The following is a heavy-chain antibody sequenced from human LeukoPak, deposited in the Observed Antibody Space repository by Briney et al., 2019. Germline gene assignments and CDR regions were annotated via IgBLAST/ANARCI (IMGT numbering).Heavy chain of an antibody. CDR1: GFTFSSYA. D-gene: IGHD6-19*01. J-gene: IGHJ4*02. CDR3: ARARSGWYLGQFDY. CDR2: ISYDGSNK. Sequence: PGGSLRLSCAVSGFTFSSYAMHWVRQAPGKGLEWVAVISYDGSNKYYADSVKGRFTVSRDNSKNTLYLQVNSLRAEDTAVYYCARARSGWYLGQFDYWGQGTLVTVSS. V-gene: IGHV3-30*04.